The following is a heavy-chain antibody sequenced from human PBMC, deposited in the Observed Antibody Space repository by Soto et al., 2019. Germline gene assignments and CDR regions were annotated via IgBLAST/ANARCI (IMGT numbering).Heavy chain of an antibody. CDR3: AADATAWQQMVPSDY. J-gene: IGHJ4*02. D-gene: IGHD2-8*01. Sequence: SVKVSCKASGFTFTSSAFQWVRLARGQRLEWIGWIAVGSGYTNYAQRFQDRVTLTRDMSTATTYMELSRLTSEDTAIYYCAADATAWQQMVPSDYWGQGTLVTVSS. CDR2: IAVGSGYT. V-gene: IGHV1-58*01. CDR1: GFTFTSSA.